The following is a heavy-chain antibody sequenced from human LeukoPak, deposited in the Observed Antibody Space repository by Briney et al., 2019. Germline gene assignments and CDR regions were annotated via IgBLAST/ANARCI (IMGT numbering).Heavy chain of an antibody. D-gene: IGHD2-2*01. J-gene: IGHJ4*02. CDR2: IDSDGSWT. CDR3: VSFYETY. CDR1: GNYW. V-gene: IGHV3-74*01. Sequence: GGSLRLSCAASGNYWMHLVRQAPGKGLVWVSHIDSDGSWTSYADSVKGRFTISKDNAKNTVYLQMNNLRAEDTAVYYCVSFYETYWGRGTLVTVSS.